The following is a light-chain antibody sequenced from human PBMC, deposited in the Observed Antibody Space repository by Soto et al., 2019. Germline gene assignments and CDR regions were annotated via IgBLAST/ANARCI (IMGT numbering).Light chain of an antibody. J-gene: IGKJ5*01. CDR1: LSVSGN. V-gene: IGKV3-15*01. Sequence: EIVMTQSPATLSVSPGDRATLSCRASLSVSGNLAWYQQKPCLAPRLLIYDTASRATAFPAWFSGSVSGTEFTLTISSLQSEDFAVYYCQKYSKWPTFGQGTRLEIK. CDR2: DTA. CDR3: QKYSKWPT.